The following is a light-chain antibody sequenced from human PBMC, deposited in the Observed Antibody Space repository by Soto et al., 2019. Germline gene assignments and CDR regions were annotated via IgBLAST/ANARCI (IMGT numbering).Light chain of an antibody. CDR2: AAS. Sequence: DLQMTPSPSSLSASVGDRVTITCRASQSISSYLNWYQQKPGKAPKLLIYAASSLQSGVPSRFSGSGSGTDFSLTISSLQPEDVATYYCQQSYSTPETFGQGTKVEIK. CDR1: QSISSY. CDR3: QQSYSTPET. J-gene: IGKJ1*01. V-gene: IGKV1-39*01.